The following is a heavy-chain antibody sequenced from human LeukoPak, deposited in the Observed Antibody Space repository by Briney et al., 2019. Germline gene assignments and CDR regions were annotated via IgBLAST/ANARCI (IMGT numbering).Heavy chain of an antibody. CDR1: GFTFSSYW. V-gene: IGHV3-74*01. CDR3: TRDPNYYDSSPRYFDL. CDR2: INSDGSST. D-gene: IGHD3-22*01. J-gene: IGHJ2*01. Sequence: GGSLRLSCAASGFTFSSYWVHWVRQAPGKGLVWVSPINSDGSSTSYADSVKGRFTISRDNAKNTLSLQMNSLRAEDTAVYYCTRDPNYYDSSPRYFDLWGRGTLVTVSS.